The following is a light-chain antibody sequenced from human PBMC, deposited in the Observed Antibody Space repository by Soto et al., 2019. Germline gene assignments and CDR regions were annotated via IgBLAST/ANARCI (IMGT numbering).Light chain of an antibody. Sequence: QSVLTQPASVSGSPGQSITVTSTGTSSDVGAYKYVSWYQQHPGKAPKLIISGVSNRPSGVSNRFSASKSGNTASLTISGLQAEDEADYYCISFTTSVTYVFGTGT. J-gene: IGLJ1*01. CDR1: SSDVGAYKY. V-gene: IGLV2-14*03. CDR3: ISFTTSVTYV. CDR2: GVS.